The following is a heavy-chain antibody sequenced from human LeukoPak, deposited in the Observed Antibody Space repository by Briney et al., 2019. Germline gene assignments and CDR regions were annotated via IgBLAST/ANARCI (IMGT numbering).Heavy chain of an antibody. V-gene: IGHV3-7*03. J-gene: IGHJ4*02. CDR1: GFAFSSYW. CDR3: ARDLLYSWLNYFDY. D-gene: IGHD5-12*01. Sequence: GGSLRLSCAASGFAFSSYWMSWVRQAPGKGLEWVANIKRDGSEKYYVDSVKGRFTISRDNAKNSLYLQMNSLRAEDTAVYYCARDLLYSWLNYFDYWGQGTLVTVSS. CDR2: IKRDGSEK.